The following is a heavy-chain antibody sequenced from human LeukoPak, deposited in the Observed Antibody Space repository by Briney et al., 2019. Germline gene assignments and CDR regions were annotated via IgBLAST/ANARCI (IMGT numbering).Heavy chain of an antibody. Sequence: GGSLRLSCAVSGFTFSSYAMSWVRQAPGKGLEWVSAISGSGGSTYYADSVKGRFTISRDNSKNTLYLQMNSLRAEDTAVYYCAKRGVRGVPQPIYYFDYWGRGTLVTVSS. D-gene: IGHD3-10*01. CDR3: AKRGVRGVPQPIYYFDY. V-gene: IGHV3-23*01. J-gene: IGHJ4*02. CDR2: ISGSGGST. CDR1: GFTFSSYA.